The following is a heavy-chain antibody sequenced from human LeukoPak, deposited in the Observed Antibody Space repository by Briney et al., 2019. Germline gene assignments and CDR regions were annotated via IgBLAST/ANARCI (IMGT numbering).Heavy chain of an antibody. CDR1: GFTFSSYG. J-gene: IGHJ4*02. CDR2: VWYGETNK. V-gene: IGHV3-30*02. D-gene: IGHD6-6*01. CDR3: AKPGGGSSIGY. Sequence: GGSLRLSCAASGFTFSSYGMRWVRQAPDKGLEWVAFVWYGETNKYYADSVKGRFTISRDNSKNTLYLQMNSLRADDTAVYYCAKPGGGSSIGYWGQGTPVTVFS.